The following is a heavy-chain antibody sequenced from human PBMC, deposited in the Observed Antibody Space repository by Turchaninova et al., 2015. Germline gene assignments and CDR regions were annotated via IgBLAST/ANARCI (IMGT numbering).Heavy chain of an antibody. D-gene: IGHD5-24*01. Sequence: QVQLQESGPGLVKPSQTLSLICSVSGGSISSGDYYWSWIRQSPGKGLEGFGYIYHSGSTYSNPSRXXRVXXSLDXSKNQXXLKXXXVTAADTXXXYCARKDGSXYYFXXWGQGTLVTXSS. CDR3: ARKDGSXYYFXX. CDR2: IYHSGST. V-gene: IGHV4-30-4*01. CDR1: GGSISSGDYY. J-gene: IGHJ4*02.